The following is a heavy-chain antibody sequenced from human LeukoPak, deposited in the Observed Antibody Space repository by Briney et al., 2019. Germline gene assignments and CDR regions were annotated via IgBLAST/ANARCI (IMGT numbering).Heavy chain of an antibody. CDR3: ARQHDSYYYYYIDV. J-gene: IGHJ6*03. Sequence: SETLSLTCAVSGYSISNGYYWVWIRQPPGRGLEWIGSLYHSDSAYYNTSLRSRVPMSVDTSTNQFSLTLSFVTAADTAVYYCARQHDSYYYYYIDVWGSGTTLTVSS. CDR1: GYSISNGYY. CDR2: LYHSDSA. V-gene: IGHV4-38-2*01.